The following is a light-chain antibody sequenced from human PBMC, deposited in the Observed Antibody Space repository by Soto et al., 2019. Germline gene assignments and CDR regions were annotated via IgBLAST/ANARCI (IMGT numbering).Light chain of an antibody. J-gene: IGLJ2*01. V-gene: IGLV2-14*01. Sequence: QSALTQPASVSGSPGQSITISCIGTSSDVGGYNYVSWYQQHPGKAPKLMIYDVSNRPSGVSNRFSGSKSGNTASLTISGLQAEDEADYDCSSYTSSSTRVFGGGTKLTVL. CDR2: DVS. CDR1: SSDVGGYNY. CDR3: SSYTSSSTRV.